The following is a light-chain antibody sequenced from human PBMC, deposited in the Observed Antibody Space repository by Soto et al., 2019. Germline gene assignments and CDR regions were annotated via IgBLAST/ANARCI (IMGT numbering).Light chain of an antibody. V-gene: IGKV3-20*01. J-gene: IGKJ4*01. Sequence: EIVLKQSPDTLSLSPGEIATLSCRASQSVKNNYLAWYQQKPGQAPRFLIYDASSRATGIPDRFSGSGSGTDFTLTISRLEPEDFSVYYCQPYGSTPLTVGGGTKV. CDR2: DAS. CDR3: QPYGSTPLT. CDR1: QSVKNNY.